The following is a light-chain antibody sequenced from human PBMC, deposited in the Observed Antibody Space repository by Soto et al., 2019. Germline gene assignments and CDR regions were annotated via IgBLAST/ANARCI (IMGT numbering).Light chain of an antibody. CDR3: QQLNSYPLT. CDR2: AAS. Sequence: DIQLTQSPSFLSASIGDRVTITCRASQGISSYLAWYQKKPGKAPKFLIYAASTLQSGVPSRFSGSGSGTEFTLTISSLQPEDFATYYCQQLNSYPLTFGGGTKVEIK. V-gene: IGKV1-9*01. J-gene: IGKJ4*01. CDR1: QGISSY.